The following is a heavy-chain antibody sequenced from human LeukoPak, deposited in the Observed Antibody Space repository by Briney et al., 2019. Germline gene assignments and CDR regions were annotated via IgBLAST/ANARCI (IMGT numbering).Heavy chain of an antibody. D-gene: IGHD6-6*01. V-gene: IGHV3-23*01. CDR3: AKGDSSSTPYYFDY. CDR2: ISASGGST. Sequence: GGSLRLSCAASGFTFSNYAMSWVRQAPGKGLEWVSTISASGGSTDYADSVKGRFTISRDNSKNTLFLQMNSLRAEDTAVHYCAKGDSSSTPYYFDYWGQGTLVTVSS. CDR1: GFTFSNYA. J-gene: IGHJ4*02.